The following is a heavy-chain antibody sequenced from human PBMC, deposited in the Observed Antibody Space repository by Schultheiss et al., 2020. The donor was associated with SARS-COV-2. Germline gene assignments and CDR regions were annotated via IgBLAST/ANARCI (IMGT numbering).Heavy chain of an antibody. CDR1: GFTFSSYG. CDR3: ARDGWIVATICTFDI. J-gene: IGHJ3*02. V-gene: IGHV3-NL1*01. Sequence: GESLKISCAASGFTFSSYGMHWVRQAPGKGLEWVSAISGSGDSIYYADSVKGRFTISRDNSKNMLFMQMNSLRAEDTAVYYCARDGWIVATICTFDIWGQGTMVTVSS. D-gene: IGHD5-12*01. CDR2: ISGSGDSI.